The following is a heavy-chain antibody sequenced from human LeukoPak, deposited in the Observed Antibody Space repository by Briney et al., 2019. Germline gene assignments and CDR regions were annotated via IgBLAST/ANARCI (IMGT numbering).Heavy chain of an antibody. Sequence: GASLRLSCTPSGFILSNFAMTWVRQAPGKGLEGVSVISGSGDKTNYADSVKGRFTISRDTSNNTVYLQMHSLRPEDTAVYYCAKGRDVMEKNSFAPWGQGTLVTVSS. D-gene: IGHD3-16*01. CDR2: ISGSGDKT. CDR3: AKGRDVMEKNSFAP. V-gene: IGHV3-23*01. J-gene: IGHJ5*02. CDR1: GFILSNFA.